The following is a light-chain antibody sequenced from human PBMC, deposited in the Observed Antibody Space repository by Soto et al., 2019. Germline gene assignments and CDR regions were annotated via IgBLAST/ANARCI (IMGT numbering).Light chain of an antibody. CDR3: AVSGDNLSGFSV. J-gene: IGLJ6*01. CDR1: SSIVGSNV. V-gene: IGLV1-44*01. CDR2: GHN. Sequence: SVLTHPPSVSVTPWQRVTVSCAESSSIVGSNVVNWYQHLPGRAPKLLSYGHNQRPSEVRVRFSGSKFGTSASLAFSGLQSEDEAEYYCAVSGDNLSGFSVFGCGTKV.